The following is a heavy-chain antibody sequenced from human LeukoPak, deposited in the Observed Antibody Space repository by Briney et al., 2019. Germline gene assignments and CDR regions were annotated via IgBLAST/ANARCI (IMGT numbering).Heavy chain of an antibody. J-gene: IGHJ4*02. V-gene: IGHV3-74*01. Sequence: GGSLRLSCAASGFTFRSYWMHWVRQAPGKGLVWVSRINGDGSSTTYADSVKGRFTVSRDNSKNTLYLHMNSLRAEDTAVYYCARDRSTANGHCAGDNCYAELGRGQGTLVTVSS. CDR1: GFTFRSYW. CDR2: INGDGSST. CDR3: ARDRSTANGHCAGDNCYAELG. D-gene: IGHD2-21*02.